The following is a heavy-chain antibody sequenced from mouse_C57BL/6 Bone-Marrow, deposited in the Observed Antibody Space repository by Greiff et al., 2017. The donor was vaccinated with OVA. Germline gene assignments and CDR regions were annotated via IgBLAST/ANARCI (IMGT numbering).Heavy chain of an antibody. CDR1: GFSLTSYG. J-gene: IGHJ4*01. V-gene: IGHV2-2*01. CDR3: VRNFPNAMDY. CDR2: IWSGGST. Sequence: QVQLQQSGPGLVQPSQSLSITCTVSGFSLTSYGVHWVRQSPGKGLEWLGVIWSGGSTAYNAAFISRLSISKDNSKSQVFFKMNSLQADDTAIYYCVRNFPNAMDYWGQGTSVTVSS.